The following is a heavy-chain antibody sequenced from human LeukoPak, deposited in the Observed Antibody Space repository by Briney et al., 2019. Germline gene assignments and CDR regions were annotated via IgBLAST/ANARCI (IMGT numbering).Heavy chain of an antibody. D-gene: IGHD2-15*01. CDR3: AKDPLGYCSGGSCYRGYFQH. J-gene: IGHJ1*01. Sequence: PGGSLRLSCVASGFTFTNYGMHWVRQTPRKGLEWVAFIRFDESYKDYADSVKGRFTISRDSSKNTLYLQMNGLRTEDTALYYCAKDPLGYCSGGSCYRGYFQHWGQGTLVTASS. CDR2: IRFDESYK. CDR1: GFTFTNYG. V-gene: IGHV3-30*02.